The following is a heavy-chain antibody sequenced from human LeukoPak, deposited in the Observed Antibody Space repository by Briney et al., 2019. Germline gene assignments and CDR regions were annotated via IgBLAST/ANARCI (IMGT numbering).Heavy chain of an antibody. D-gene: IGHD1-1*01. V-gene: IGHV1-18*01. Sequence: ASVKVSCKASGYTFTSYGISWVRQAPGQGLEWMGWISAYNGNTKYAQKLQGRVTMTTHPSTSTAYMELRSLRSDDTAVYYCARGNVAYYYYYGMDVWGQGTTVTVSS. CDR3: ARGNVAYYYYYGMDV. CDR2: ISAYNGNT. J-gene: IGHJ6*02. CDR1: GYTFTSYG.